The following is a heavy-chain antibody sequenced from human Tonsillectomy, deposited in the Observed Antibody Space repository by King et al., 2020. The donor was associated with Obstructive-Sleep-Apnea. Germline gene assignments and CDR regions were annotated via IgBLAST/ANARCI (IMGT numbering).Heavy chain of an antibody. CDR2: IHYMGGA. CDR1: GGSITSHH. V-gene: IGHV4-59*11. J-gene: IGHJ4*02. D-gene: IGHD3-16*01. CDR3: AREGGGGVDY. Sequence: VHLQESGPVLVKPSETLSLTCTVSGGSITSHHWSWIRQPPGKGLEWFGYIHYMGGAEYSPSLKSRVSMSADTSKNHPALKPTSVTVADTAVYYCAREGGGGVDYWGQGILVTVSS.